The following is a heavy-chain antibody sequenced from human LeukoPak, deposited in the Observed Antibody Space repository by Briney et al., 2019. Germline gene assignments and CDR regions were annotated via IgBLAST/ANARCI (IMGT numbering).Heavy chain of an antibody. Sequence: GESLKISCKGSGYNFASYWIGWVRQMPGKGLEWMGIIYPGDSDTRYSPSFQGQVTISADKSISTAYLRWGSLKASDTAMYYCARSTIFGVVIRGPDYWGQGTLVTVSS. CDR2: IYPGDSDT. J-gene: IGHJ4*02. CDR3: ARSTIFGVVIRGPDY. D-gene: IGHD3-3*01. V-gene: IGHV5-51*01. CDR1: GYNFASYW.